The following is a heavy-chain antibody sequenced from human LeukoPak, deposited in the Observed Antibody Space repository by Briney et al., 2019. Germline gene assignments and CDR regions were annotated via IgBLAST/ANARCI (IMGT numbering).Heavy chain of an antibody. CDR2: ISYSGST. J-gene: IGHJ4*02. Sequence: PSETLSLTCAVSGGSISPYYWMWIRQPPGKGLEWIGYISYSGSTSFNPSLKSRVTISLDTSTNRVSLKLSSVTAADTALYYCASAGSFRLTTTLRGQGTLVTVSS. D-gene: IGHD4-17*01. V-gene: IGHV4-59*12. CDR1: GGSISPYY. CDR3: ASAGSFRLTTTL.